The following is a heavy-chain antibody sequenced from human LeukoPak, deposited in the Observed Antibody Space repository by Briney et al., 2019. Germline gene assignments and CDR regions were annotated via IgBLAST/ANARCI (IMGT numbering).Heavy chain of an antibody. CDR2: IYYSGSS. CDR3: ARAAIAAAGYYYYYMDV. Sequence: PSETLSLTCNVSGGSISGYHWSWIRQPPGKGLEWLGYIYYSGSSNYNPSLKSRVTISVDRSKNQFSLKLSSVTAADTAVYYCARAAIAAAGYYYYYMDVWGKGTTVTVSS. CDR1: GGSISGYH. J-gene: IGHJ6*03. D-gene: IGHD6-13*01. V-gene: IGHV4-59*12.